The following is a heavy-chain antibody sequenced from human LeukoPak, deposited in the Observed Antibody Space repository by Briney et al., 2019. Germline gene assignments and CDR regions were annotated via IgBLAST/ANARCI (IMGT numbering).Heavy chain of an antibody. CDR1: GFIFDGFA. Sequence: GRSLRLSCAASGFIFDGFAMHWVRQAPGKGLEWVSGVSWGSDSIEYADSVRGRFTISRDNANNSLYLQMNSLRPEDTAFYYCAKDREHWLVPSGYAFDVWGQGTLVTVSS. D-gene: IGHD6-19*01. CDR2: VSWGSDSI. V-gene: IGHV3-9*01. CDR3: AKDREHWLVPSGYAFDV. J-gene: IGHJ3*01.